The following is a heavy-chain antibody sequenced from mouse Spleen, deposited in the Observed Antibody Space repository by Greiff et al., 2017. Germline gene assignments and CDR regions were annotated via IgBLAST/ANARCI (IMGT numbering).Heavy chain of an antibody. CDR3: TRWGCDYEENY. CDR2: IDPETGGT. D-gene: IGHD1-1*01. CDR1: GYTFTDYE. J-gene: IGHJ2*01. V-gene: IGHV1-15*01. Sequence: QVQLQQSGAELVRPGASVTLSCKASGYTFTDYEMHWVKQTPVHGLEWIGAIDPETGGTAYNQKFKGKATLTADKSSSTAYMELRSLTSEDSAVYYGTRWGCDYEENYWGQGTTLTVSS.